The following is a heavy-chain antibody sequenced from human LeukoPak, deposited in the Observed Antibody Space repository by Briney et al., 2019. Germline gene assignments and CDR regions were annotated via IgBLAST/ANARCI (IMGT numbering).Heavy chain of an antibody. CDR1: GYTFTSYG. Sequence: ASVKVSCTASGYTFTSYGISWVRQAPGQGLEWMGWISAYNGNTNYAQKLQGRVTMTTDTSTSTAYMEMRSLRSDDTAVYYCARDLIVGATLNFDYWGQGTLVTVSS. J-gene: IGHJ4*02. CDR3: ARDLIVGATLNFDY. D-gene: IGHD1-26*01. V-gene: IGHV1-18*01. CDR2: ISAYNGNT.